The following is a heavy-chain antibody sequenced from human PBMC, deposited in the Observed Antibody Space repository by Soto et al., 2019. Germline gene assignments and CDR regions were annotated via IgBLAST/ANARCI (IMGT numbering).Heavy chain of an antibody. CDR3: ARGPTASDY. D-gene: IGHD1-1*01. V-gene: IGHV4-34*01. CDR2: INHSGST. Sequence: SETLSLTCAVYGGSFSGYYWSWIRQPPGKGLEWIGEINHSGSTNYNPSLKSRVTISVDTSKNQFSLKLSSVTAADTAVYYCARGPTASDYWGQGTLVTVSS. J-gene: IGHJ4*02. CDR1: GGSFSGYY.